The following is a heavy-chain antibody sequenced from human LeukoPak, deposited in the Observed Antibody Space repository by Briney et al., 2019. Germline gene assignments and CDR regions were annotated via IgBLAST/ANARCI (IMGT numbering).Heavy chain of an antibody. Sequence: SETLSLTCAVYGGSFSGYYWSWIRQPPGKGLEWIGEINRSGSTNYNPSLKSRVTISVDTSKNQFSLKLSSVTAADTAVYYCARVRGYCSSTSCYGLLAFDIWGQGTMVTVSS. CDR3: ARVRGYCSSTSCYGLLAFDI. D-gene: IGHD2-2*01. V-gene: IGHV4-34*01. J-gene: IGHJ3*02. CDR1: GGSFSGYY. CDR2: INRSGST.